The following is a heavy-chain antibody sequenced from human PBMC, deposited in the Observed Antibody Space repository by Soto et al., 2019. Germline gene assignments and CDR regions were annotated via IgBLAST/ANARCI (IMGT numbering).Heavy chain of an antibody. CDR3: ATLRFLEWLLSY. CDR2: ISAYNGNT. Sequence: ASVKVSCKASGYTFTSYGISWVRQAPGQGLEWMGWISAYNGNTNYAQKLQGRVTMTTDTSTSTAYMELRSLRSDDTAVYYCATLRFLEWLLSYWGQGTLVTVPQ. D-gene: IGHD3-3*01. V-gene: IGHV1-18*01. J-gene: IGHJ4*02. CDR1: GYTFTSYG.